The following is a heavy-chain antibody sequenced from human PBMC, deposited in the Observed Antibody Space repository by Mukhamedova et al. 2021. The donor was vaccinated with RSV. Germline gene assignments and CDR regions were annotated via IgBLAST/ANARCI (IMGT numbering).Heavy chain of an antibody. CDR1: GGSIIDYY. Sequence: GGSIIDYYGSWIRQLPGKGLEWIGYIYYSGSTDYNPSLKSRVTISVDTSKNQFSLRLTSVTAAETAVYYWARGHGALDYWGQGAQVT. CDR2: IYYSGST. V-gene: IGHV4-59*01. D-gene: IGHD5-24*01. J-gene: IGHJ4*02. CDR3: ARGHGALDY.